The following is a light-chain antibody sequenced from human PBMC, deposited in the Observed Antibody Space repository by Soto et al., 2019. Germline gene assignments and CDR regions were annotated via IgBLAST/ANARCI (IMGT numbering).Light chain of an antibody. V-gene: IGLV2-23*02. CDR2: EVS. J-gene: IGLJ1*01. Sequence: QSVLTQPASVSGSPGQSITISCTGASSVVGSYNLVSWYQQHPGKAPKVMIYEVSKRPSGVPNRFSGSKSGNTASLTISGLPAEDEADYYCCSYAGSSTYVFGTGTKVTVL. CDR3: CSYAGSSTYV. CDR1: SSVVGSYNL.